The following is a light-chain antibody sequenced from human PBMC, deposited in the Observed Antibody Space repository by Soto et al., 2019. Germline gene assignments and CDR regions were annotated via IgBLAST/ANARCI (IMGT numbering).Light chain of an antibody. J-gene: IGKJ1*01. V-gene: IGKV3-15*01. CDR3: QQYDNWPWT. CDR1: QSVSSSY. CDR2: GAS. Sequence: IVLTQSPCTLSLSQGERATLSCRASQSVSSSYLAWYQQKPGQAPRLLIHGASTRAPGFPARFSGSGSGTDFTLTISSLQSEDFAVYYCQQYDNWPWTFGQGTMVDIK.